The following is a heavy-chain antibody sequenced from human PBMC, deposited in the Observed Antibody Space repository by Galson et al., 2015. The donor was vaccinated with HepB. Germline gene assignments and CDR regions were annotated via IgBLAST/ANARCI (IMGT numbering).Heavy chain of an antibody. J-gene: IGHJ2*01. V-gene: IGHV1-18*01. D-gene: IGHD1-26*01. Sequence: SVKVSCKASGYTFTSYGISWVRQAPGQGLEWMGWISAYNGNTNYAQKLQGRVTMTTDTSTSTAYMELSSLRSEDTAVYYCATDRGTGRIWGVKRVGSYLIWYFDLWGRGTLVTVSS. CDR2: ISAYNGNT. CDR1: GYTFTSYG. CDR3: ATDRGTGRIWGVKRVGSYLIWYFDL.